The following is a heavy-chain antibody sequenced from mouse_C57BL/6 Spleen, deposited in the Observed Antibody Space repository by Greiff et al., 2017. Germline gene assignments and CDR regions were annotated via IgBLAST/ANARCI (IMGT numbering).Heavy chain of an antibody. Sequence: VQLQQSVAELVRPGASVKLSCTASGFNIKNTYMHWVKQRPEQGLAWIGRIDPANGNTKYAPKFQGKATIPADTTSNTAYLQLSSLTSEDTAIYYCARWYDGYYKGDAMDYWGQGTSVTISS. J-gene: IGHJ4*01. CDR2: IDPANGNT. CDR1: GFNIKNTY. CDR3: ARWYDGYYKGDAMDY. V-gene: IGHV14-3*01. D-gene: IGHD2-3*01.